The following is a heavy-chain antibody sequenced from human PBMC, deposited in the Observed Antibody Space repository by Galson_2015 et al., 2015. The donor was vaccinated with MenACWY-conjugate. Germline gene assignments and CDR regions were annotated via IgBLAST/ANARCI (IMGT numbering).Heavy chain of an antibody. CDR1: GYTFTNYL. J-gene: IGHJ4*02. CDR2: INPSGGST. D-gene: IGHD1-1*01. CDR3: ARGRYKKNWYYFDY. V-gene: IGHV1-46*04. Sequence: SVKVSCKASGYTFTNYLIHWVRQAPGQGLEWMGVINPSGGSTFYAQKLQGRVTMTRDTSTSTVYMDLSSLRSEDTAVYYCARGRYKKNWYYFDYWGQGTLVTVSS.